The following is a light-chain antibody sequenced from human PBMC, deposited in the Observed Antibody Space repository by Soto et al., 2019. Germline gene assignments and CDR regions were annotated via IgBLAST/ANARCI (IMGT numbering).Light chain of an antibody. CDR2: GNT. CDR3: HSYDSTLSASI. CDR1: SSNIGAGYD. Sequence: QSVLTQPPSVSGAPGQRVTISCTGSSSNIGAGYDVHWYHQLPGTAPKLLIFGNTNRPSGVPDRFSGSKSGTSASLAITGLQDEDEADYYCHSYDSTLSASIFGGGTKLTVL. V-gene: IGLV1-40*01. J-gene: IGLJ2*01.